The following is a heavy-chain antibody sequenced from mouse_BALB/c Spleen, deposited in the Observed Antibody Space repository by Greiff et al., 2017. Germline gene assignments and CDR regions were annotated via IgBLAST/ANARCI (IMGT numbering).Heavy chain of an antibody. V-gene: IGHV1S29*02. J-gene: IGHJ4*01. CDR2: IYPYNGGT. CDR3: ARRTGPYYYAMDY. CDR1: GYTFTDYN. Sequence: EVKLMESGPELVKPGASVKISCKASGYTFTDYNMHWVKQSHGKSLEWIGYIYPYNGGTGYNQKFKSKATLTVDNSSSTAYMELRSLTSEDSAVYYCARRTGPYYYAMDYWGQGTAVTVSS. D-gene: IGHD4-1*01.